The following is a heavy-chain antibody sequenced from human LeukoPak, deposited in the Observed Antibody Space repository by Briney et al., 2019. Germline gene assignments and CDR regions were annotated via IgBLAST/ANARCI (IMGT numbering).Heavy chain of an antibody. J-gene: IGHJ5*02. CDR3: TRRYGANSWWFDP. Sequence: GGSLRLSCAASGLTFSGSAMHWVRQASGKGLEWVARIRSKANNYATAYDASVKGRFTISRDDSRNTAYLQMNSLTTEDTAVYYCTRRYGANSWWFDPWGQGTLVTVSS. CDR2: IRSKANNYAT. D-gene: IGHD4-23*01. V-gene: IGHV3-73*01. CDR1: GLTFSGSA.